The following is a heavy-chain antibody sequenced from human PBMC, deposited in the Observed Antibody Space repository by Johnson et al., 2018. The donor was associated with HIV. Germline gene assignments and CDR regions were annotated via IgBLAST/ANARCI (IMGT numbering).Heavy chain of an antibody. Sequence: VQLVESGGGLVQPGGSLRLSCAASGFTFDDYAMHWVRQAPGKGLEWVSGISWNSGSIGYADSVKGRFTISRDNAKNSLYLQMNSLRAEDTALYYCANLGIRVSDDAFDIWGQGTMVTVSS. D-gene: IGHD7-27*01. CDR2: ISWNSGSI. J-gene: IGHJ3*02. CDR1: GFTFDDYA. CDR3: ANLGIRVSDDAFDI. V-gene: IGHV3-9*01.